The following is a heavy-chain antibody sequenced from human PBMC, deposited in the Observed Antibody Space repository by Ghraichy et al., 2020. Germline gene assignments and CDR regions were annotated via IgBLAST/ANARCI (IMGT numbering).Heavy chain of an antibody. CDR3: AQDKLTTGWSRPPDF. CDR2: ISTSVGGT. V-gene: IGHV3-23*01. CDR1: GFSFSTYA. Sequence: GGSLRLSCAASGFSFSTYAMSWVRQAPGKGLEWLSSISTSVGGTYYADSVKGRFTFSRDNSRNTLYLQINSLRAEDTAVYFCAQDKLTTGWSRPPDFWGQGTLVIVSS. D-gene: IGHD6-19*01. J-gene: IGHJ4*02.